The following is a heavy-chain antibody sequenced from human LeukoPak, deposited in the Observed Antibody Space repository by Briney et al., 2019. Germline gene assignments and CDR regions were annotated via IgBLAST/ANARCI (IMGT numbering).Heavy chain of an antibody. D-gene: IGHD6-13*01. Sequence: ASVKVSCKASGYTFTSYDINWVRQATGQGLEWMGWMNPNSGNTGYAQKVQGRVTMTRNTSISTAYMELSSLRSEDTAVYYCARVPTPAAAGTRSNWFDPWGQGTLVTVSS. CDR3: ARVPTPAAAGTRSNWFDP. CDR2: MNPNSGNT. CDR1: GYTFTSYD. V-gene: IGHV1-8*01. J-gene: IGHJ5*02.